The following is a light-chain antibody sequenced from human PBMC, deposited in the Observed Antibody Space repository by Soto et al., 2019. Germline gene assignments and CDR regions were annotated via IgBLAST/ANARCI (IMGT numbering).Light chain of an antibody. CDR2: GNS. Sequence: QSVLTQPPSVSGAPGQRVTSSCTGSSSNIGAGYDVHWYQQLPGTAPKLLMYGNSNRPSGVPDRFSGSKSGTSASLAITGLQAEDEADYYCQSYDSSLSGSEVFGTGTKVTVL. CDR3: QSYDSSLSGSEV. CDR1: SSNIGAGYD. V-gene: IGLV1-40*01. J-gene: IGLJ1*01.